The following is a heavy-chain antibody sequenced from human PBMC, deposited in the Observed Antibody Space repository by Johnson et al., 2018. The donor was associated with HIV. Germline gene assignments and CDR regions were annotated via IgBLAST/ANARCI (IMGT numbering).Heavy chain of an antibody. J-gene: IGHJ3*02. CDR2: ISWNSGSI. V-gene: IGHV3-9*01. CDR1: GFTFDDYA. Sequence: EVQLVESGGGVVQPGRSLRLSCVASGFTFDDYAMHWVRQAPGKGLEWVSGISWNSGSIGYADSVKGRFTISRDNAKNSLYLQMNSLRAEDTALYYCARVAPAHDAFDIWGQGTMVTVSS. CDR3: ARVAPAHDAFDI. D-gene: IGHD2-2*01.